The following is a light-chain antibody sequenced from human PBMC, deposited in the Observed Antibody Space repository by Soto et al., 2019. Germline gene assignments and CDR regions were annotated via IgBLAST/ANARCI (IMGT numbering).Light chain of an antibody. CDR2: KAS. V-gene: IGKV1-5*03. CDR1: QTISSW. J-gene: IGKJ5*01. Sequence: DIQMTQSPSTQSASVGDTVTITCRASQTISSWLAWYQQKAGKAPKLLIYKASSLESGVPSRFSGSGSGTAFTPTISDLQTDDFATYYCQQYNSYSQISFGQGTRLEIK. CDR3: QQYNSYSQIS.